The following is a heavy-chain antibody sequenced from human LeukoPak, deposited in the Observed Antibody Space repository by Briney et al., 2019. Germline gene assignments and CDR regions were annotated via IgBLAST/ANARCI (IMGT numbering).Heavy chain of an antibody. CDR2: INPNRGDT. Sequence: ASVEVSCKASGYTLTGSYIHWVRQAPGQGLEWMGWINPNRGDTNYAQKFEGRVTMTRDTSISTAYMELSSLRSDDTAVYYCARGFSMIEDYWGQGTLVTVSS. J-gene: IGHJ4*02. D-gene: IGHD3-22*01. CDR3: ARGFSMIEDY. V-gene: IGHV1-2*02. CDR1: GYTLTGSY.